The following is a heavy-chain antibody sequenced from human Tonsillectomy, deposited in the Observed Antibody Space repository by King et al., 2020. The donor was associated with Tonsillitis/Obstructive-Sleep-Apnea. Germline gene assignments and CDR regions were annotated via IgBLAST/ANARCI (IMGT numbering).Heavy chain of an antibody. CDR3: ARRDGNDWYFDL. J-gene: IGHJ2*01. V-gene: IGHV4-59*08. CDR1: GGSISSYY. Sequence: QLQESGPGLVKPSETLSLTCTVSGGSISSYYWSWIRQPPGKGLEWIGYIYYSGSTNYNPSLKSRVTISVDTSKNQFSLKLSSVTAADTAVYYCARRDGNDWYFDLWGRGTLVTVSS. D-gene: IGHD4-23*01. CDR2: IYYSGST.